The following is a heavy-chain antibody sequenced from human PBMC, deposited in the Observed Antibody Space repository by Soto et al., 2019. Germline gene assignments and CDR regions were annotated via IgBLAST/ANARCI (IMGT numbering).Heavy chain of an antibody. V-gene: IGHV1-69*06. Sequence: SVKVSCKASGGTFSSYAISWVRQAPGQGLEWMGGIIPIFGTANYAQKFQGRVTITADKSTSTAYMELSSLRSEDTAVYYCARESSERITIFGVAPGWFDPWGQGTLVTVS. J-gene: IGHJ5*02. D-gene: IGHD3-3*01. CDR3: ARESSERITIFGVAPGWFDP. CDR1: GGTFSSYA. CDR2: IIPIFGTA.